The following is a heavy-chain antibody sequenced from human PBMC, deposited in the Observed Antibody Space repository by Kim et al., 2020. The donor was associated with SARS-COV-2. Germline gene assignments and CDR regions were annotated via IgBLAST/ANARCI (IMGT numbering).Heavy chain of an antibody. Sequence: GGSLRLSCAASGFTFSSYAMHWVRQAPGKGLEWVAVISYDGSNKYYADSVKGRFTISRDNSKNTLYLQMNGLRAEDTAVYYCARDQGYYYDSSGPFDYWGQGTLVTVSS. V-gene: IGHV3-30-3*01. D-gene: IGHD3-22*01. J-gene: IGHJ4*02. CDR2: ISYDGSNK. CDR3: ARDQGYYYDSSGPFDY. CDR1: GFTFSSYA.